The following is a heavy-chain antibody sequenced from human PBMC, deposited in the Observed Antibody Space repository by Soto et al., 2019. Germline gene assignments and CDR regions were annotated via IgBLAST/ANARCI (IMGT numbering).Heavy chain of an antibody. CDR3: ARGRGYSYGLDP. Sequence: TVVEGSSISLGSCWSMIHKPPGEGLEWIGFISYSGTTSYSPSLKSRVAISLDTSKNQFSLSLSSVTAADTAVYYCARGRGYSYGLDPWGQGILVTVSS. CDR2: ISYSGTT. V-gene: IGHV4-30-4*08. CDR1: EGSSISLGSC. D-gene: IGHD5-18*01. J-gene: IGHJ5*02.